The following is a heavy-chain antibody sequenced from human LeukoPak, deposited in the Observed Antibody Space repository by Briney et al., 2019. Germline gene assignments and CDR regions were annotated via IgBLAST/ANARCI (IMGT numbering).Heavy chain of an antibody. CDR2: IYTSGST. Sequence: SETLSLTCTVSGGSISSYYWSWIRQPPGKGLEWIGYIYTSGSTNYNPSLKSRVTISVDTSKNQFSLKLSSVTAADTAVYYCASLGSIATRPDYYYYYMDVWGKGTTVTVSS. V-gene: IGHV4-4*09. CDR1: GGSISSYY. D-gene: IGHD6-6*01. J-gene: IGHJ6*03. CDR3: ASLGSIATRPDYYYYYMDV.